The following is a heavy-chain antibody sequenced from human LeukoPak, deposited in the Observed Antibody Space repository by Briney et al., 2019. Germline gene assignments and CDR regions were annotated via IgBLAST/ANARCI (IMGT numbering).Heavy chain of an antibody. D-gene: IGHD6-19*01. CDR3: ARDRGSGSGWYYDAFDI. CDR2: IYSGGST. V-gene: IGHV3-66*01. Sequence: PGGSLRLSCAASGFTFSSYAMSWVRQAPGKGLEWVSVIYSGGSTYYADSVKGRFTVSRDNSKNTLYLQMNSLRADDTAVYYCARDRGSGSGWYYDAFDIWGQGTMVTVSS. CDR1: GFTFSSYA. J-gene: IGHJ3*02.